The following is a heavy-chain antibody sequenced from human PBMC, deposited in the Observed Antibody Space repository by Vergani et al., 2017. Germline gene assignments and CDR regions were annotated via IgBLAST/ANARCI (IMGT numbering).Heavy chain of an antibody. CDR2: INHSGST. J-gene: IGHJ4*02. V-gene: IGHV4-31*03. Sequence: QVQLQESGPGLVKPSQTLSLTCTVSGGSISSGGYYWSWIRQPPGKGLEWIGEINHSGSTNYNPSLKSRVTISVDTSKNQFSLKLSSVTAADTAVYYCARFRGSTGSRPFDYWGQGTLVTVSS. D-gene: IGHD1-26*01. CDR1: GGSISSGGYY. CDR3: ARFRGSTGSRPFDY.